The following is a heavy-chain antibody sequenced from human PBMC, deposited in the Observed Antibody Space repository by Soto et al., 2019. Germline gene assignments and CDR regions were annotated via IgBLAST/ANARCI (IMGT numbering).Heavy chain of an antibody. CDR1: GFTFSSYG. J-gene: IGHJ4*02. CDR2: ISYDGSNK. D-gene: IGHD4-17*01. V-gene: IGHV3-30*18. CDR3: AKADGDYGGYFDY. Sequence: GGSLRLSCAASGFTFSSYGMHWVRQAPGKGLEWVAVISYDGSNKYYADSVKGRFTISRDNSKNTLYLQMNSLRAEDTAVYYCAKADGDYGGYFDYWGQGTLVTVSS.